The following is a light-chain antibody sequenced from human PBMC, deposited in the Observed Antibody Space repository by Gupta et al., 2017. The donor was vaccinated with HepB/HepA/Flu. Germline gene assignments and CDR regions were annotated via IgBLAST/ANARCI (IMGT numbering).Light chain of an antibody. Sequence: SSELTQPPSVSVSLGQMARITCSGEALPKKYAYWYQQKPGQFPVLVIYKDSERPSGIPERFSGSISGTIVTLTISGVQAEDEADYYCLSADSSGTYGVFGGGTKLTVL. V-gene: IGLV3-16*01. CDR2: KDS. CDR3: LSADSSGTYGV. CDR1: ALPKKY. J-gene: IGLJ2*01.